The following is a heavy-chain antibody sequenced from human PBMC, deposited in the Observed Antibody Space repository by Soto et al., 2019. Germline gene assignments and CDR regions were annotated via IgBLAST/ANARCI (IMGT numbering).Heavy chain of an antibody. Sequence: GGSLRLSCAASGFTFSSYAMHWVRQAPGKGLEWVAVISYDGSNKYYADSVKGRFTISRDNSKNTLYLQMNSLRAEDTAVYYCARVSSSIAAAVDYYGMDVWGQGTTVTVSS. CDR3: ARVSSSIAAAVDYYGMDV. CDR1: GFTFSSYA. CDR2: ISYDGSNK. D-gene: IGHD6-13*01. V-gene: IGHV3-30-3*01. J-gene: IGHJ6*02.